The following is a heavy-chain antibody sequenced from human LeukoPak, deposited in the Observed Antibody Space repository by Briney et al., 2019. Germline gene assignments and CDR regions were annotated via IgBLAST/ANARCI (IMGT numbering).Heavy chain of an antibody. Sequence: GGSLRLSCAASGFTFSSYAMTWVRQAPGKGLEWVSGICGSGVGSNYADSVRGRFTISRDNSKNTLYLQVNSLRAEDTAVYFCAKKGSAHYYDTSGYFDYWGQGTLVTVSS. J-gene: IGHJ4*02. CDR3: AKKGSAHYYDTSGYFDY. D-gene: IGHD3-22*01. CDR1: GFTFSSYA. V-gene: IGHV3-23*01. CDR2: ICGSGVGS.